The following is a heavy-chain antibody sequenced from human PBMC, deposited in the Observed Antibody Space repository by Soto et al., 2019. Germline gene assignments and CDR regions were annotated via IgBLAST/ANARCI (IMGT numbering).Heavy chain of an antibody. Sequence: QITLKESGPTLVRPTQALTLTCSFSGFSLNTNGMGVGWIRQPPGKALEWLAFIYWDEDKRYSPSLKTRLTVATDTYTHEVVPTLTNLDSLDTGTYNFAGWNYVSGLDVWGQGTTVTVSS. CDR2: IYWDEDK. CDR3: AGWNYVSGLDV. D-gene: IGHD1-7*01. J-gene: IGHJ6*02. V-gene: IGHV2-5*02. CDR1: GFSLNTNGMG.